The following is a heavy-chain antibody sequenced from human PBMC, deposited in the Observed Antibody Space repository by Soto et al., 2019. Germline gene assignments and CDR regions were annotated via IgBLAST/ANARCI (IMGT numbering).Heavy chain of an antibody. J-gene: IGHJ3*02. V-gene: IGHV3-33*01. CDR2: ISSDESNE. CDR1: GFTFSTSV. Sequence: GGSLRLSCAASGFTFSTSVIHWHRQAPGRGLEWVAVISSDESNEDYADSVKGRFTISRDNSKNTLYLQMNSLRAEDTAVYYCARGLIKLAGGAFDIWGQGTVVTVSS. CDR3: ARGLIKLAGGAFDI. D-gene: IGHD3-16*01.